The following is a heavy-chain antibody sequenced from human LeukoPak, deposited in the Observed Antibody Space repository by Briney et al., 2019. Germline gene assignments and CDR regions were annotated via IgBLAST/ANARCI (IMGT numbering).Heavy chain of an antibody. Sequence: GGSLRLSCAASGFTFSSSAMSWVRQAPGKGLEWVSTISGSDSSTHYADSVKGRFTISRDNTKNTLYLQMNSLRADDTAVYYCAKSGYNRFDYWGQGTLVTVSS. V-gene: IGHV3-23*01. J-gene: IGHJ4*02. CDR2: ISGSDSST. CDR3: AKSGYNRFDY. CDR1: GFTFSSSA. D-gene: IGHD5-24*01.